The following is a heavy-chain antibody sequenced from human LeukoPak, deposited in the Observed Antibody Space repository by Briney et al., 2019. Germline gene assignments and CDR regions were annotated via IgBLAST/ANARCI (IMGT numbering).Heavy chain of an antibody. CDR3: AKDRGRYYYMDV. CDR1: GGSISSYY. J-gene: IGHJ6*03. V-gene: IGHV4-59*01. CDR2: IYYSGST. D-gene: IGHD3-10*01. Sequence: SETLSLTCTVSGGSISSYYWSWIRQPPGKGLEWIGYIYYSGSTNYNPSLKSRVTISVDTSKNQFSLKLSSVTAADTAVYYCAKDRGRYYYMDVWGKGTTVTVSS.